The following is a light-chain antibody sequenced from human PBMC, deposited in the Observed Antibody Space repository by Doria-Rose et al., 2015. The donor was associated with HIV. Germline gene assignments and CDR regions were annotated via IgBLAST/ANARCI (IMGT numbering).Light chain of an antibody. V-gene: IGKV3-20*01. J-gene: IGKJ1*01. CDR2: DGS. CDR3: HQYGTSWT. CDR1: QSFSSTY. Sequence: EIVLTQSPGTLSLSPGERATLSCRASQSFSSTYLAWYQQKPGQGPSLLIYDGSTRATGIPDRFSASGSGTDFTLTINRLEPEDFALYYCHQYGTSWTFGQGTKVEI.